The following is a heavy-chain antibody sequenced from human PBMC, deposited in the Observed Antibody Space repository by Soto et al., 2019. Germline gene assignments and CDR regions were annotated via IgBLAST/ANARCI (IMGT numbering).Heavy chain of an antibody. CDR3: ARHGYCSSTSCPEGGNWFDP. CDR2: MNPNSGNT. D-gene: IGHD2-2*03. J-gene: IGHJ5*02. Sequence: ASVKVSCKASGYTFTSYDINWVRQATGQGLEWMGWMNPNSGNTGYAQKFQGRVTMTRNTSISTAYMELSSLRSEDTAVYYCARHGYCSSTSCPEGGNWFDPWGQGTLVTVSS. CDR1: GYTFTSYD. V-gene: IGHV1-8*01.